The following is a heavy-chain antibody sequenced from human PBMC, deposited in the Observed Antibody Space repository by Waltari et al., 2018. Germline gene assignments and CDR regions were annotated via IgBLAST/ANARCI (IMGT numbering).Heavy chain of an antibody. J-gene: IGHJ4*02. CDR2: IIPILGIA. Sequence: QVQLVQSGAEVKKPGSSVKVSCKASGGTFSSYAISWVRQAPGQGLEWMGGIIPILGIANYAQKFQGRVTITADKSTSTAYMELSSLRSEDTAVYYWAREGYCSSTSCRSVTTGYFDYWGQGTLVTVSS. CDR3: AREGYCSSTSCRSVTTGYFDY. CDR1: GGTFSSYA. V-gene: IGHV1-69*10. D-gene: IGHD2-2*01.